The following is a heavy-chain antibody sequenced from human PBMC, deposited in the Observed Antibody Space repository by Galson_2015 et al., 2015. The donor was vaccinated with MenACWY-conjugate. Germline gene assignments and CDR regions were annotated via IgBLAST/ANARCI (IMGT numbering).Heavy chain of an antibody. CDR3: ARGPYGMDV. J-gene: IGHJ6*02. V-gene: IGHV3-7*03. CDR2: IKKDGSEK. CDR1: GFTLRNYW. Sequence: SLRLSCAVSGFTLRNYWMTWVRQAPGKGLEWVASIKKDGSEKYYVDSVKGRFTISRDNTKNSMYLEMNSLRAEDTAVYYCARGPYGMDVWGQGTTVTASS.